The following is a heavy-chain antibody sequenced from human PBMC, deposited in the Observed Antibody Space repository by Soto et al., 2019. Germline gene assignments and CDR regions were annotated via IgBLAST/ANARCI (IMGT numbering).Heavy chain of an antibody. CDR3: ARDRRILHTTHASDI. V-gene: IGHV3-11*01. Sequence: PWGSRRLSCAASGFTFSDYYMSWIRQAPGKGLEWVSYISISGSTIYYADSVKGRFTISRDNAKNSLYLQMNSLRAEDTAVYYCARDRRILHTTHASDISGDRIMVNVS. D-gene: IGHD2-15*01. J-gene: IGHJ3*02. CDR2: ISISGSTI. CDR1: GFTFSDYY.